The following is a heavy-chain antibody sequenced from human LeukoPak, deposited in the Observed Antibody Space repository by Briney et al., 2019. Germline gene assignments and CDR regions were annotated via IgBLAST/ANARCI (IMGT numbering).Heavy chain of an antibody. CDR2: ISSSSSTI. Sequence: PGGSLRLSCAASGFTFSSSSMNWVRQAPGKGLEWVSYISSSSSTIYYADSVKGRFTISRDNAKNTLYLQMNSLRAEDTAVYYCARDPPSVVVVAARQGNWGQGTLVTVSS. D-gene: IGHD2-15*01. V-gene: IGHV3-48*01. J-gene: IGHJ4*02. CDR1: GFTFSSSS. CDR3: ARDPPSVVVVAARQGN.